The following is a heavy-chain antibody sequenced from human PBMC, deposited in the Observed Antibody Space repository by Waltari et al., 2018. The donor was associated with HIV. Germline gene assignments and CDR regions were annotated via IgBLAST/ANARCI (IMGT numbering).Heavy chain of an antibody. Sequence: QVQLQQWGAGLLKPSETLSLTCAVYGGSFSGYYWSWIRKPPGKGLEWIGEINHSGSTNYNPSLKSRVTISVDTSKNQFSLKLSSVTAADTAVYYCARGPSSSQTYCSSTSCNNNWVDPWGQGTLVTVSS. V-gene: IGHV4-34*01. J-gene: IGHJ5*02. D-gene: IGHD2-2*01. CDR2: INHSGST. CDR1: GGSFSGYY. CDR3: ARGPSSSQTYCSSTSCNNNWVDP.